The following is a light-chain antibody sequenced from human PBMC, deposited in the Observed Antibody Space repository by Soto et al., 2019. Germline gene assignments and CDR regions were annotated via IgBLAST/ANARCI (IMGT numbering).Light chain of an antibody. Sequence: QSVLTQPPSASGSPGQSVTISCTGTSSDVGGYNYVSWYQQHPGKAPKLMIYEVTKRPSGVPDRFSGSKSGNTASLTVSGLQAEDEADYYCSSYAGANQVFGGGTKLTV. CDR1: SSDVGGYNY. CDR3: SSYAGANQV. J-gene: IGLJ2*01. V-gene: IGLV2-8*01. CDR2: EVT.